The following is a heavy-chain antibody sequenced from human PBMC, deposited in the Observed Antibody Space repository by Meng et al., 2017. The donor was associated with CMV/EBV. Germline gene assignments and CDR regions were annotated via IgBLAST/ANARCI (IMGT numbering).Heavy chain of an antibody. D-gene: IGHD2-21*02. Sequence: QLVPAGAEVKEPGSSVKVPCKASGGPFSSYAISWVRQAPGQGLEWMGGIIPIFGTANYAQKFQGRVTITADESTSTAYMELSSLRSEDTAVYYCAREGYCGGDCFYDYWGQGTLVTVSS. CDR3: AREGYCGGDCFYDY. CDR2: IIPIFGTA. CDR1: GGPFSSYA. V-gene: IGHV1-69*12. J-gene: IGHJ4*02.